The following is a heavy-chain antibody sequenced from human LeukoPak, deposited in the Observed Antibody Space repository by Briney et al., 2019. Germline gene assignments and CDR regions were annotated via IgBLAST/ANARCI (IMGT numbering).Heavy chain of an antibody. J-gene: IGHJ6*03. D-gene: IGHD3-10*01. V-gene: IGHV3-7*01. CDR2: IKQDVREK. Sequence: GCPRLSPAVSGFTSCTFGISCGPQAPGKGLEWVGNIKQDVREKYYVDSVKGRFTISRDNAKNSLYLQMNSLRAEDTAVYYCARVGSSSYYYYYMDVWGKGTTVTVSS. CDR3: ARVGSSSYYYYYMDV. CDR1: GFTSCTFG.